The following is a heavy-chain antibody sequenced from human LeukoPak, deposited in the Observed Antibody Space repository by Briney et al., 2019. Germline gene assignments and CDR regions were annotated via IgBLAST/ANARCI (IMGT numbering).Heavy chain of an antibody. CDR2: INPNSGGT. Sequence: ASVKVSCKASGYTFTDYYMHWVRQAPGQGLEWMGWINPNSGGTNYAQRFQGRVTMTRDTSLSTAYIELSRLISDDTAVYFCSRMDDILTSYYKFDYWGQGTLVTVSS. J-gene: IGHJ4*02. CDR1: GYTFTDYY. CDR3: SRMDDILTSYYKFDY. D-gene: IGHD3-9*01. V-gene: IGHV1-2*02.